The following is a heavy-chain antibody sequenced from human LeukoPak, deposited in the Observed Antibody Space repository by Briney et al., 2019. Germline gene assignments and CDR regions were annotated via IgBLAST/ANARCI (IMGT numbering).Heavy chain of an antibody. CDR2: ISYDGSNK. V-gene: IGHV3-30*18. J-gene: IGHJ4*02. D-gene: IGHD1-1*01. Sequence: LTGGSLRLSCAASGFTFSSYGMHWVRQAPGKGLEWVAVISYDGSNKYYADSVKGRFTISRDNSKNTLYLQMNSLRAEDTAVYYCAKDSRPGTTGTFDYWGQGTLVTVSS. CDR3: AKDSRPGTTGTFDY. CDR1: GFTFSSYG.